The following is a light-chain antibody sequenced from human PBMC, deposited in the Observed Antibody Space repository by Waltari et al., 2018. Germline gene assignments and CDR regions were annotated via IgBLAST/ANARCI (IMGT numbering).Light chain of an antibody. V-gene: IGKV1-39*01. CDR3: QQSYSPPPT. Sequence: DIQMTQSPSSLAASGGDRVSITCRTSLSSSRFVNWYQQQPGKAPKLLIHGATSLQSGVPSRFSGSGSGTEFNLTITSLQREDLGTYYCQQSYSPPPTFGQGTKVE. CDR2: GAT. J-gene: IGKJ1*01. CDR1: LSSSRF.